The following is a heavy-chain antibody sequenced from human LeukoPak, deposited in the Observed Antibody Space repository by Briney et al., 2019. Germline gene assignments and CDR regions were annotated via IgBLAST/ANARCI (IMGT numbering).Heavy chain of an antibody. CDR1: GGSISSYY. J-gene: IGHJ6*02. D-gene: IGHD2-15*01. CDR2: IYYSGST. Sequence: SETLSLTCTVSGGSISSYYWSWIRQPPGKGLEWIGYIYYSGSTNYNPSLKSRVTISVDTSKNQFSLKLSSVTAADTAVYYCARGRAAGYCSGGSCPQYYYGMDVWGQGTTVTVSS. V-gene: IGHV4-59*12. CDR3: ARGRAAGYCSGGSCPQYYYGMDV.